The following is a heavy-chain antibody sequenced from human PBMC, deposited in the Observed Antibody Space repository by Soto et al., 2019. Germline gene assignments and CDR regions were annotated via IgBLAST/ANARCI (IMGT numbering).Heavy chain of an antibody. V-gene: IGHV1-69*13. J-gene: IGHJ6*02. D-gene: IGHD6-13*01. CDR3: AREAVGIREYGIDV. Sequence: SVKVSCKASGGTFSSYAISWVRQAPGQGLEWMGGIIPIFGTTNYAQKFQGRVTITADESTSTAYMELSSLRSEDTAVYYWAREAVGIREYGIDVWGQGTTVTVSS. CDR2: IIPIFGTT. CDR1: GGTFSSYA.